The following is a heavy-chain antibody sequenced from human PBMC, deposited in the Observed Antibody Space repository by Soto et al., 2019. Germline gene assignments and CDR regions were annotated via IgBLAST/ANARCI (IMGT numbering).Heavy chain of an antibody. CDR3: AREVVTETTWGSFDS. Sequence: QVHLVQSGADGRKSGSSVRVSCTSSVGGTFSNDAISWVRQAPGQGLEWLGRISPFFGTTDYSQSFQGRLTMTADASTGTVYMELRSLKSDDTAVYYCAREVVTETTWGSFDSWGQGTLVTVSS. D-gene: IGHD2-21*02. V-gene: IGHV1-69*01. CDR1: VGGTFSNDA. CDR2: ISPFFGTT. J-gene: IGHJ4*02.